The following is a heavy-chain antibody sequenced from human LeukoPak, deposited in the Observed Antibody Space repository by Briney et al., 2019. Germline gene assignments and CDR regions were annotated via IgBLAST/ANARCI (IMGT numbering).Heavy chain of an antibody. CDR1: GGSISSGDYY. V-gene: IGHV4-30-4*01. CDR2: IYYSGST. Sequence: PSETLSLTCTVSGGSISSGDYYWSWIRQPPGKGLEGIGYIYYSGSTYYNPSLKSRVTISVDTSKNQFSLKLSSVTAAETAVYYCARDPEYGDYRYGMDVWGQGTTVTVSS. CDR3: ARDPEYGDYRYGMDV. D-gene: IGHD4-17*01. J-gene: IGHJ6*02.